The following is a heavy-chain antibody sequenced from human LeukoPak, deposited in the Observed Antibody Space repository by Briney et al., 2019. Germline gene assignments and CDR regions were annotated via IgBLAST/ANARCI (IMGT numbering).Heavy chain of an antibody. CDR2: IIPIFGTA. CDR3: AREALYDILTGGNNWFDP. CDR1: GGTFSSYA. Sequence: SVKVSCKASGGTFSSYAISWVRQAPGQGLEWMGGIIPIFGTANYAQKFQGRVTITTDESTSTAYMELNSLRSEDTAVYYCAREALYDILTGGNNWFDPWGQGTLVTVSS. V-gene: IGHV1-69*05. J-gene: IGHJ5*02. D-gene: IGHD3-9*01.